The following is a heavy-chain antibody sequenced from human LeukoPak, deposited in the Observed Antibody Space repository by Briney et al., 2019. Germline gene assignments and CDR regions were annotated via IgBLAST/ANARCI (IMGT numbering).Heavy chain of an antibody. CDR1: GFIFSTFW. J-gene: IGHJ4*02. D-gene: IGHD1-26*01. Sequence: GGSLRLSCAASGFIFSTFWMSWGRQAPGKGGEWVAHIKEEGSEQQYVDSVKGRFTISRERAALYLQMNSLRAEDTAVYYCGRAPRGGYSGSYVDYWGQGTLVTVSS. V-gene: IGHV3-7*01. CDR2: IKEEGSEQ. CDR3: GRAPRGGYSGSYVDY.